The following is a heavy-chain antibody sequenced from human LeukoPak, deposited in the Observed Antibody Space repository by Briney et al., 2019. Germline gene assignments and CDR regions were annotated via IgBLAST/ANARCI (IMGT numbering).Heavy chain of an antibody. V-gene: IGHV1-46*01. D-gene: IGHD6-19*01. Sequence: SVKVSCKASGYTFTSYYMHWVRQAPGQGLEWMGIINPSGGSTSYAQKFQGRVTMTRDTSTSTVYMELSSLRSEDTAVYYCARGSTAAVAGTSLDYWGQGTLVTVSS. CDR1: GYTFTSYY. CDR2: INPSGGST. CDR3: ARGSTAAVAGTSLDY. J-gene: IGHJ4*02.